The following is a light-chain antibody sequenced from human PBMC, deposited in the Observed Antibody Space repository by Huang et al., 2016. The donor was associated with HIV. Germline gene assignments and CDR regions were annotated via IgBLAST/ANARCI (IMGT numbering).Light chain of an antibody. J-gene: IGKJ1*01. CDR1: QSVLKTSNNKNC. CDR2: WAS. Sequence: DIVVTQSPDSLALSLGARAAINCTASQSVLKTSNNKNCLSWYQLKPGQPPKLLIYWASTRESGVPDRFSGSGSGTHFTLTIASLQAEDVAVYYCHQYYDTPQTFGQGTKVEVK. CDR3: HQYYDTPQT. V-gene: IGKV4-1*01.